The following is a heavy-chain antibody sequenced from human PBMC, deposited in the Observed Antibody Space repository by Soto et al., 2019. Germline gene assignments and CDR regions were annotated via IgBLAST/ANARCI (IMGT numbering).Heavy chain of an antibody. V-gene: IGHV3-9*01. CDR2: ISWNSGSI. Sequence: GGSLRLSCAASGFTFDDYAMHWVRQAPGKGLEWVSGISWNSGSIGYADSVKGRFTISRDNATNSLYLQMNSLRAEDTALYYCAKDTEETTVTTTSTFDPWGQGTLVTVSS. CDR3: AKDTEETTVTTTSTFDP. D-gene: IGHD4-4*01. J-gene: IGHJ5*02. CDR1: GFTFDDYA.